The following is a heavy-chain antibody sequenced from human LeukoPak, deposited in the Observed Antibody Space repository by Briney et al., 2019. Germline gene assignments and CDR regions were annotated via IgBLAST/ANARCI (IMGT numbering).Heavy chain of an antibody. D-gene: IGHD3-10*01. V-gene: IGHV4-31*03. CDR1: AGSITSGGYY. J-gene: IGHJ6*02. CDR3: TREGYRFGPKGVDV. Sequence: PSQTLSLTCTVSAGSITSGGYYWSWLRQHPGKGLEWIGYIDYSGSTYYNPSHKSRFTISVDTSKNQYSLKLSSVTAADTAVYYCTREGYRFGPKGVDVWGQGTTVTVSS. CDR2: IDYSGST.